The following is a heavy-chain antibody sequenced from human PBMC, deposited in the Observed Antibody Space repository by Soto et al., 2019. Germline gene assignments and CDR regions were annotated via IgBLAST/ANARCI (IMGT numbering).Heavy chain of an antibody. CDR3: ARHGVPPPSYGSGRRRPDYYYYYGMDV. Sequence: QVQLQESGPGLVKPSETLSLTCTVSGGSISSYYWSWIRQPPGKGLEWIGYIYYSGSTNYNPSLKSRGTISVDTAKNQFSLKLSSVTAADTAVYYCARHGVPPPSYGSGRRRPDYYYYYGMDVWGQGTTVTVSS. D-gene: IGHD3-10*01. V-gene: IGHV4-59*08. CDR1: GGSISSYY. J-gene: IGHJ6*02. CDR2: IYYSGST.